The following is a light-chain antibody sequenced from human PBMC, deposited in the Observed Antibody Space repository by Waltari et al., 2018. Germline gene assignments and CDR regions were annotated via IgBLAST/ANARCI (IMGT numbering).Light chain of an antibody. CDR1: SGDVGAYNY. CDR2: EVT. Sequence: QSALTQPASVSGSPGQSIAISCTGTSGDVGAYNYVSWYQQYPGKAPQVRIYEVTNRPSGVSSRFAGSKSGNTASLTISGLQPDDEADYYCSSYTSSRTVVFGTGTEVTVL. J-gene: IGLJ1*01. V-gene: IGLV2-14*01. CDR3: SSYTSSRTVV.